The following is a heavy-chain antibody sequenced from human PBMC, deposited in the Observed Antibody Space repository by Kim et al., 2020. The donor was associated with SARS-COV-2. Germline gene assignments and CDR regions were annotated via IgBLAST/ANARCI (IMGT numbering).Heavy chain of an antibody. D-gene: IGHD4-17*01. V-gene: IGHV3-23*01. CDR1: GFTFGSYG. Sequence: GGSLRLSCAASGFTFGSYGMSWVRQASGKGLEWVSFINGDGGITYYKDSVKGRFTISRDNSKNTLYLQMNSLRVEDTAVYYCAKDTGDGDQSYWGQGTLV. J-gene: IGHJ4*02. CDR2: INGDGGIT. CDR3: AKDTGDGDQSY.